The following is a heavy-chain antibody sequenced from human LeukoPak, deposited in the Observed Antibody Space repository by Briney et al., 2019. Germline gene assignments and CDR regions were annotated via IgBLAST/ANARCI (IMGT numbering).Heavy chain of an antibody. CDR3: AREIPKDSALDY. Sequence: PGGSLRLSCAASGFTFSAYAMCWVRQAPGKGLEWVTGISYDGTNKYYADSVKGRFTLSRDNSRNTLYLQMNSLRADDTAVYYCAREIPKDSALDYWGQGTLVTVSP. D-gene: IGHD5-18*01. CDR1: GFTFSAYA. V-gene: IGHV3-30*04. CDR2: ISYDGTNK. J-gene: IGHJ4*02.